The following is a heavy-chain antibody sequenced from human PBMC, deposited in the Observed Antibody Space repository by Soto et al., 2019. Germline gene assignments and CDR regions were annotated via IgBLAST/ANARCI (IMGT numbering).Heavy chain of an antibody. CDR1: GFTVSSKY. J-gene: IGHJ6*03. CDR3: ARDDILCSGGSWYGVPIDV. CDR2: IQSGGTT. Sequence: EVQLVESGGGLVQPGGSLRLSCAASGFTVSSKYMSWVRQAPGKGLEWVSLIQSGGTTYYADSVKGRFTISRDSSKNMLHLQMDSLRAEDTAVYYCARDDILCSGGSWYGVPIDVWGKGTAVTVSS. V-gene: IGHV3-66*01. D-gene: IGHD2-15*01.